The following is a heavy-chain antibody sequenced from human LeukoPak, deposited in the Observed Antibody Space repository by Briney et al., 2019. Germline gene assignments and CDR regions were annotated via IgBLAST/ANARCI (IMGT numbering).Heavy chain of an antibody. D-gene: IGHD3-22*01. CDR3: AKSDYYDSSGYYYGSDY. CDR1: GFTFSSYA. V-gene: IGHV3-23*01. J-gene: IGHJ4*02. CDR2: ISGSGGST. Sequence: EGSLRLSCAASGFTFSSYAMTWVRQAPGKGLEWVSGISGSGGSTYYADSVKGRFTISRDNSKNTLYVQMNSLRAEDAAVYYCAKSDYYDSSGYYYGSDYWGQGTLVTVSS.